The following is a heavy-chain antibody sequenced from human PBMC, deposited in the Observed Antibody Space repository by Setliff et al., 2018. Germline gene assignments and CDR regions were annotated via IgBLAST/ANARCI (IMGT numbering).Heavy chain of an antibody. Sequence: GSLRLSCAASRFTFSNYWMTWIRQAPGKGLEWISYIHDSGNPTYYADSVKGRFTISRDNSKNTLYLQLNSLRAEDTAVYYCAKGDDGYNYYYYGMDVWGQGTTVTVSS. CDR3: AKGDDGYNYYYYGMDV. CDR1: RFTFSNYW. J-gene: IGHJ6*02. V-gene: IGHV3-23*01. D-gene: IGHD5-12*01. CDR2: IHDSGNPT.